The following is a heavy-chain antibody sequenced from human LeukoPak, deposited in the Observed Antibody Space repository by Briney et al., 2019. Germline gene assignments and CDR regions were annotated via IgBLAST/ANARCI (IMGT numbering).Heavy chain of an antibody. CDR3: ARDYYDSSGQDYYYYYMDV. V-gene: IGHV7-4-1*02. Sequence: ASVKVSCKASGYTFTSYAMNWVRQAPGQGLEWMGWINTNTGNPTYAQGFTGRFVFSLDTSVSTAYLQISSLKAEDTAVYYCARDYYDSSGQDYYYYYMDVWGKGTTVTVSS. D-gene: IGHD3-22*01. CDR2: INTNTGNP. CDR1: GYTFTSYA. J-gene: IGHJ6*03.